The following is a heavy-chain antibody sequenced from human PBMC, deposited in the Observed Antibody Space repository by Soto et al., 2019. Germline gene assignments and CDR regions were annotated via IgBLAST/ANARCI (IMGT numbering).Heavy chain of an antibody. J-gene: IGHJ5*02. V-gene: IGHV3-30-3*01. D-gene: IGHD3-22*01. CDR1: GFTFSSYA. CDR3: AREGPDYYDSSGYYPRWFDP. CDR2: ISYDGSNK. Sequence: GGSLRLSCAASGFTFSSYAMHWVRQAPGKGLEWVAVISYDGSNKYYADSVKGRFTISRDNSKNTLYLQMNSLRAEDTAVYYCAREGPDYYDSSGYYPRWFDPWGQGTLVTVSS.